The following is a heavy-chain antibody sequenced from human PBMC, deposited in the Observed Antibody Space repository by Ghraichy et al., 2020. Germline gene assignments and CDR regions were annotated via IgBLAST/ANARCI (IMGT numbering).Heavy chain of an antibody. CDR3: ARGGSVGGLDL. Sequence: GGSLRLSCAASGFSVISNYMSWVRQAPGKGLEWVSLIYGRGTTTYLDTFKGRFTITRYNSVNAVYPQVQSLRAEDTAVYYCARGGSVGGLDLWGQGTLVTVAS. CDR1: GFSVISNY. D-gene: IGHD3-16*01. V-gene: IGHV3-66*01. CDR2: IYGRGTT. J-gene: IGHJ4*02.